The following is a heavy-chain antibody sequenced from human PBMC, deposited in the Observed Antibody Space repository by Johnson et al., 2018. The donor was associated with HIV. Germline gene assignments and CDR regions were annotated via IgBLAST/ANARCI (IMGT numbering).Heavy chain of an antibody. J-gene: IGHJ3*02. CDR2: INWNGGST. CDR3: ARDLTIFGVAPNDAFDI. V-gene: IGHV3-20*04. Sequence: VQLVESGGGVVRHGGSLRLSCAASGFRFDNYDMTWVRRAPGKGLEWVSGINWNGGSTGYADSVKGRFTISRDNAKNSLYLQMNSLRAEDTALYYCARDLTIFGVAPNDAFDIWGQGTMVTVSS. D-gene: IGHD3-3*01. CDR1: GFRFDNYD.